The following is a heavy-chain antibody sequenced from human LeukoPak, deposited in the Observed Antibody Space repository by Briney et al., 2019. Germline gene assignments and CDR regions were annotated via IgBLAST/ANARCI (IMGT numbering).Heavy chain of an antibody. J-gene: IGHJ4*02. CDR3: ARGNSFDY. CDR1: GFTFSSYS. Sequence: QTGGSLRLSCAASGFTFSSYSMSWVRQAPGKGLEWVANIHQDGGQKFYVDSVEGRFTISRDNAKDSVYLHMNSLRADDTAVYYCARGNSFDYWGQGTLVTVSS. V-gene: IGHV3-7*01. D-gene: IGHD1-1*01. CDR2: IHQDGGQK.